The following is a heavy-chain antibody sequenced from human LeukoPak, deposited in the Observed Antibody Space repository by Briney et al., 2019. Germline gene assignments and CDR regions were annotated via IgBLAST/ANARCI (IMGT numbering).Heavy chain of an antibody. J-gene: IGHJ3*02. CDR2: IYYSGST. D-gene: IGHD1-26*01. Sequence: SQTLSLTCSVSGGSISSGDYYWSWIRQPPGKGLEWIGHIYYSGSTHHNPSLKSRVTISVDTSKNQFSLKLSSVTAADTAVYYCAGPSAAFDIWGQGTMVTVSS. V-gene: IGHV4-30-4*01. CDR3: AGPSAAFDI. CDR1: GGSISSGDYY.